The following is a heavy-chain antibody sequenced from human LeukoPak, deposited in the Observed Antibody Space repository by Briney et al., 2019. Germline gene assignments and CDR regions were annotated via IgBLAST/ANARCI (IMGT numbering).Heavy chain of an antibody. CDR1: GGSISSYY. Sequence: SETLSLTCTVSGGSISSYYWSWIRQPLGKGLEWIGYIYYSGSTNYNPSLKSRVTVSVDTSKNQFSLKLSSVTAADTAVYYCARKVAATADFDYWGQGTLVTVSS. CDR2: IYYSGST. CDR3: ARKVAATADFDY. D-gene: IGHD2-15*01. V-gene: IGHV4-59*08. J-gene: IGHJ4*02.